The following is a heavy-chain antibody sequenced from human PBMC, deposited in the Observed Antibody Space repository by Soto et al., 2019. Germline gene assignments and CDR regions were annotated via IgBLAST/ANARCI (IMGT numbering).Heavy chain of an antibody. D-gene: IGHD3-9*01. CDR3: ASPSIIWDYDILTGWGPDVFDI. Sequence: GASVKVSCKASGYTFTSYAMHWVRQAPGQRLEWMGWINAGNGNTKYSQKFQGRVTITGDTSASTAYMELSSLRSEDTAVYYCASPSIIWDYDILTGWGPDVFDIWGQGTMVTVSS. J-gene: IGHJ3*02. CDR1: GYTFTSYA. V-gene: IGHV1-3*01. CDR2: INAGNGNT.